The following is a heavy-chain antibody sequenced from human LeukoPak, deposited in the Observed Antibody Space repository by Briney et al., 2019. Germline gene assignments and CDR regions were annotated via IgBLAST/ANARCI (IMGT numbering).Heavy chain of an antibody. Sequence: SETLSLTCAVYGGSFSGYYWSWIRQPPGKGLEWIGEINHSGSTNYNPSLKSRVTISVDTSKNQFSQKLSSVTAADTAVYYCARGRRSIAVANVWGQGTLVTVSS. J-gene: IGHJ4*02. CDR1: GGSFSGYY. CDR2: INHSGST. V-gene: IGHV4-34*01. CDR3: ARGRRSIAVANV. D-gene: IGHD6-19*01.